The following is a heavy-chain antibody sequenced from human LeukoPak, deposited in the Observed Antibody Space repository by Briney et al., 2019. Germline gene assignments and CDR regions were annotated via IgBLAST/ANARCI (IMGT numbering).Heavy chain of an antibody. Sequence: ASVKVSCKASGGTFSSYAISWVRQAPGRGLEWMGGIIPIFGTANYAQKFQGRVTITADESTSTAYMELSSLRSEDTAVYYCASYSSSWYVLDYWGQGTLVTVSS. V-gene: IGHV1-69*13. CDR2: IIPIFGTA. CDR3: ASYSSSWYVLDY. J-gene: IGHJ4*02. CDR1: GGTFSSYA. D-gene: IGHD6-13*01.